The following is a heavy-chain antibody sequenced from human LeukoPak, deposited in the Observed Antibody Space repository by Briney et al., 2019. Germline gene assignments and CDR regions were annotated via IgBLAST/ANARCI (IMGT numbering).Heavy chain of an antibody. J-gene: IGHJ6*02. CDR3: ARTMTYYYDSSGSYYYYGMDV. Sequence: LGESLKISCRGSGYSFTSYWIGWVRQMPGKGLEWMGIIYPGDSDTIYSPSFQGQVTISVDKSISTAYLQWSSLKASDTAMYYCARTMTYYYDSSGSYYYYGMDVWGQGTTVTVSS. CDR2: IYPGDSDT. V-gene: IGHV5-51*01. D-gene: IGHD3-22*01. CDR1: GYSFTSYW.